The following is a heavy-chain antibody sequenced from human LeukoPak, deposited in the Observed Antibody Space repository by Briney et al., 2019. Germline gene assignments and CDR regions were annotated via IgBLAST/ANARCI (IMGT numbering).Heavy chain of an antibody. CDR3: ARGERGSGTYYPSHLYYYYGMDV. V-gene: IGHV4-59*01. CDR2: IYSSGST. J-gene: IGHJ6*04. CDR1: GGSISSYY. Sequence: SETLSLTCTVSGGSISSYYWRWVRQPPGKGLEWVGDIYSSGSTNYNPSLKSRVTISADTSKNQFSLKLTSVTAADTALYCCARGERGSGTYYPSHLYYYYGMDVWGKGTTVTVSS. D-gene: IGHD3-10*01.